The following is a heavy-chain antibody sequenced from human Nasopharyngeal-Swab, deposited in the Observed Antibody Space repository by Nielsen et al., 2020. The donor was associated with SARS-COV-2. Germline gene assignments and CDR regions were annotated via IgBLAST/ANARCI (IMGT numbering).Heavy chain of an antibody. Sequence: GASLKISCAASGFSFSSYAMHWVRQAPGKGLEWVAVASSDGRNKYYADSVKGRFTVSRDNSKNTLYLQMNSLRAEDTAVYYCARRALQDYYFDYRGQGTLVTVSS. CDR2: ASSDGRNK. V-gene: IGHV3-30*04. J-gene: IGHJ4*02. CDR1: GFSFSSYA. CDR3: ARRALQDYYFDY.